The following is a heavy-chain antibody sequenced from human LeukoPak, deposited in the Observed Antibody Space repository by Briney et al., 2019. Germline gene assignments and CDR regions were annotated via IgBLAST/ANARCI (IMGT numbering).Heavy chain of an antibody. J-gene: IGHJ4*02. D-gene: IGHD5-12*01. Sequence: GGSLRLSCAASGFTVSSNYMSWVRQAPGKGLMWVSRINSDGSITNYADSVKGRFTISRDNAKNTLYLQMNSLRAEDTAVYYCARVRATFSPHFDNWGQGTLVTVSS. CDR1: GFTVSSNY. CDR3: ARVRATFSPHFDN. CDR2: INSDGSIT. V-gene: IGHV3-74*01.